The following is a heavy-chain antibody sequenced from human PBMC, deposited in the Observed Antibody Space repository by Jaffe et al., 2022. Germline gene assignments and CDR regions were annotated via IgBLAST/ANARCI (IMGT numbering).Heavy chain of an antibody. CDR1: GFTFGDYA. D-gene: IGHD3-16*02. J-gene: IGHJ4*02. Sequence: EVQLVESGGGLVQPGRSLRLSCTASGFTFGDYAMSWVRQAPGKGLEWVGFIRSKAYGGTTEYAASVKGRFTISRDDSKSIAYLQMNSLKTEDTAVYYCTRADSDYVWGSYRFSDYWGQGTLVTVSS. V-gene: IGHV3-49*04. CDR2: IRSKAYGGTT. CDR3: TRADSDYVWGSYRFSDY.